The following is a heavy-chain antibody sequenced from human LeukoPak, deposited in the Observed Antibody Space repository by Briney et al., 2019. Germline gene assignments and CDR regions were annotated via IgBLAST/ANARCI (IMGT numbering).Heavy chain of an antibody. CDR2: IIPILGIA. CDR1: GGTFSSYT. D-gene: IGHD6-13*01. CDR3: ARLASSSWPLYYYYGMDV. V-gene: IGHV1-69*02. Sequence: SVKVSCKASGGTFSSYTISWVRQAPGQGLEWMGRIIPILGIANYAQKFQGRVTMTRSTSISTAYMELSSLRSEDTAVYYCARLASSSWPLYYYYGMDVWGQGTTVTVSS. J-gene: IGHJ6*02.